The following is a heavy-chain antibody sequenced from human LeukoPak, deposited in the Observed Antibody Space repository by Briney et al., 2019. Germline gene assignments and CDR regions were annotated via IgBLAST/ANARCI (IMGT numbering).Heavy chain of an antibody. D-gene: IGHD6-6*01. CDR1: GDSISSGGYS. CDR3: ASSSSSLRFDP. Sequence: SQTLSLTCAVSGDSISSGGYSWSWIRQPPGKGLEWIGYIYHSGSTYYNPSLKSRVTISVDRSKNQFSLKLSSVTAADTAVYYCASSSSSLRFDPWGQGTLVTVSS. V-gene: IGHV4-30-2*01. J-gene: IGHJ5*02. CDR2: IYHSGST.